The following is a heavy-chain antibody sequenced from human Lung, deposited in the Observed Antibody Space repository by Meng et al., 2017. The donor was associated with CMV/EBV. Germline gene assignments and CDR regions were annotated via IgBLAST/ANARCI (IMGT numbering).Heavy chain of an antibody. V-gene: IGHV1-69*02. D-gene: IGHD3-3*01. CDR3: ARAPGRDPWSGLLYLDY. CDR2: IIPILGIA. J-gene: IGHJ4*02. Sequence: SXXVSXKTSGGTFSSYTISWVRQAPGQGLEWMGRIIPILGIASYSQKFQGRVTITADKSTSTAYMELTRLISDDTAVYYCARAPGRDPWSGLLYLDYWGPGXLVTVSS. CDR1: GGTFSSYT.